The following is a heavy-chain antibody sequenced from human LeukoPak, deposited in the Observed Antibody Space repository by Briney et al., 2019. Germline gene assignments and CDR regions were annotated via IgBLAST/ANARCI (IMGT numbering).Heavy chain of an antibody. CDR1: GGSISSYY. CDR2: IYYSGST. Sequence: PSETLSLTCTVSGGSISSYYWSWIRQPPGEGLEWIGYIYYSGSTYYNPSLKSRVTISVDTSKNQFSLKLSSVTAADAAVYYCAISGSGYYHFDYWGQGTLVTVSS. V-gene: IGHV4-59*01. D-gene: IGHD3-22*01. J-gene: IGHJ4*02. CDR3: AISGSGYYHFDY.